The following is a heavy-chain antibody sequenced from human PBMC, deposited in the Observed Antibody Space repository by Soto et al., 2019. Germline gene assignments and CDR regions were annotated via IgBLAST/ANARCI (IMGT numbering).Heavy chain of an antibody. D-gene: IGHD4-4*01. CDR3: AKDADYSNYVEEY. Sequence: GGSLRLSCAASVFTFSSYAMSLVRQAPGKGLEWVSAISGSGGGTYYADSVRGRFTISRDNSKNTLYLQMNSLRAEDTAVYYCAKDADYSNYVEEYWGQGTMVTVSS. CDR1: VFTFSSYA. CDR2: ISGSGGGT. V-gene: IGHV3-23*01. J-gene: IGHJ4*02.